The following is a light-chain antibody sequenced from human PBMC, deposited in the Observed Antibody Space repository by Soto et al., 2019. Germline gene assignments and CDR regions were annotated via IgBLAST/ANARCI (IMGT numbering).Light chain of an antibody. Sequence: DIQMTQSPSSLSASVGDRVTITCQASHDITSYLNWYQHKPGKAPKLLIYDAPILEAGVPSRCSGSGSGTDFTFTISSQQPEDVATYYCQKCDYLPIFGRGTTVEFK. J-gene: IGKJ3*01. CDR2: DAP. V-gene: IGKV1-33*01. CDR3: QKCDYLPI. CDR1: HDITSY.